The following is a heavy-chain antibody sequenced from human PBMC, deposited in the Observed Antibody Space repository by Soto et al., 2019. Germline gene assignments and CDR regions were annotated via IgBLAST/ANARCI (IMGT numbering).Heavy chain of an antibody. D-gene: IGHD5-18*01. J-gene: IGHJ3*02. CDR3: AKIGFSDGFDVFDM. V-gene: IGHV1-18*01. CDR1: GYTFTNFA. Sequence: QVLLVQSGGEVKKPGASVKVSCKASGYTFTNFALSWVRQAPGHGPEWLGRINVYNGYTSYAQKFQRRLTLTIETSTRKAYMELRSLRSDDTAVYYCAKIGFSDGFDVFDMWGQGTTVTVSS. CDR2: INVYNGYT.